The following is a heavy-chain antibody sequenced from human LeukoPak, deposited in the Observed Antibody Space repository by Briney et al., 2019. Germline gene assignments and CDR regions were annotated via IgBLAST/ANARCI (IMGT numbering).Heavy chain of an antibody. Sequence: GGSLRLSCAASGFTSSSHWMSWVRQAPGKGLEWVATIKPDGSDENYVDSVKGRFTISRDNAKNSLHLQMSSLRGEDTALYYCVTGGHYSGTWGQGSLVTVSA. CDR1: GFTSSSHW. D-gene: IGHD2-21*01. CDR3: VTGGHYSGT. J-gene: IGHJ4*02. V-gene: IGHV3-7*01. CDR2: IKPDGSDE.